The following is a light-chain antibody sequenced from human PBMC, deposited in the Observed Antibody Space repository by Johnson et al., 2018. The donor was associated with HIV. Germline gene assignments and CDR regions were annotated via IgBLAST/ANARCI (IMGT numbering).Light chain of an antibody. J-gene: IGLJ1*01. CDR2: ENN. V-gene: IGLV1-51*02. CDR1: SSNIGNNY. CDR3: GTWDNSLSAGV. Sequence: QSVLTQPPSVSAAPGQKVTISCSTSSSNIGNNYVSWYQQLPGTAPKLLIYENNKRPSGIPDRFSGSKSGTSATLGITGLQTGDEADYYCGTWDNSLSAGVFGSGTKVSVL.